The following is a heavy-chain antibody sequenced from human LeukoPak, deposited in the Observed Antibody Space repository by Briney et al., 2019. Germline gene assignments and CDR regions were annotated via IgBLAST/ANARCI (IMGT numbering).Heavy chain of an antibody. J-gene: IGHJ4*02. CDR2: IYSRGDTK. Sequence: GGSLRLSCAASGFTFDDYGMSWVRQAPGKGLEWVSTIYSRGDTKFYADSVKGRFTISRDNSKNTLYLQMNSLRAEDTAVYYCAREQVDIVVVVAGYFDYWGQGTLVTVSS. CDR1: GFTFDDYG. CDR3: AREQVDIVVVVAGYFDY. D-gene: IGHD2-15*01. V-gene: IGHV3-23*01.